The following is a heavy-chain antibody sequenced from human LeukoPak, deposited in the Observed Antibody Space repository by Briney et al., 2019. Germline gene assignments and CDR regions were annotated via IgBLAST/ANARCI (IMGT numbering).Heavy chain of an antibody. CDR2: IYSGGST. CDR3: ARTTGGDILTGYFDY. V-gene: IGHV3-66*01. CDR1: GFTVSSKY. J-gene: IGHJ4*02. D-gene: IGHD3-9*01. Sequence: PGGSLRLSCAASGFTVSSKYMSWVRQAPGKGLEWVSVIYSGGSTHYADSVKGRFTISRDNSKNTLYLQMNSLRAEDTAVYYCARTTGGDILTGYFDYWGQGTLVTVSS.